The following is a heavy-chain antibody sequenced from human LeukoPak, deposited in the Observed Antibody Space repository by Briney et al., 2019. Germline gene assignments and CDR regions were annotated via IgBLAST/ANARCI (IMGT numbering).Heavy chain of an antibody. CDR1: GFTFSSYS. Sequence: GGSLRLSCAASGFTFSSYSMNWVRQAPGKGLEWVSSISSSSSYIYYADSVKGRFTISRDNAKNSLYLQMNSLRAEDTAVYYCARVGFPGIAAAGTFDYWGQGTLVTVSS. V-gene: IGHV3-21*01. CDR2: ISSSSSYI. CDR3: ARVGFPGIAAAGTFDY. J-gene: IGHJ4*02. D-gene: IGHD6-13*01.